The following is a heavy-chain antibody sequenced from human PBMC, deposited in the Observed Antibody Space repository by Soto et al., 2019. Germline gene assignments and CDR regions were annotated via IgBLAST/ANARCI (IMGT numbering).Heavy chain of an antibody. CDR1: GYSFTSYW. J-gene: IGHJ6*02. D-gene: IGHD1-26*01. CDR2: IDPSDSYT. Sequence: PGESLKISCKGSGYSFTSYWISWVRQMPGKGLEWMGRIDPSDSYTNYSPSFQGHVTISADKSISTAYLQWSSLKASDTAMYYCARIVGADPYYYYYGMDVWGQGTTVTVSS. CDR3: ARIVGADPYYYYYGMDV. V-gene: IGHV5-10-1*01.